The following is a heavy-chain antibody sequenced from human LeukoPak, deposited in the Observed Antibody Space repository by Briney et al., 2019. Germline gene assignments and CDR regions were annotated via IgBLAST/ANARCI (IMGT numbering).Heavy chain of an antibody. J-gene: IGHJ5*02. Sequence: SETLSLTCAVYGGSFSGYYWSWIRQPPGKGLEWIGEINHSGSTNYNPSLKSRVTISVDTSKNQFSLKLSSVTAADTAVYYCARGRRHYDFWERPFDPWGQGTLVTVSS. CDR1: GGSFSGYY. CDR3: ARGRRHYDFWERPFDP. CDR2: INHSGST. V-gene: IGHV4-34*01. D-gene: IGHD3-3*01.